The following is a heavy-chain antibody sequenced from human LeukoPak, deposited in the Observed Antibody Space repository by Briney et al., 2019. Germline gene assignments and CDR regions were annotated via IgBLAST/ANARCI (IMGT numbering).Heavy chain of an antibody. CDR2: IYYSGAT. CDR1: GGSISSSNYY. V-gene: IGHV4-39*07. J-gene: IGHJ4*02. D-gene: IGHD1-26*01. Sequence: SETLSLTCTVFGGSISSSNYYWGCIRQPPGKGLEWIGSIYYSGATFYNPSLKSRVTISVDTSKNQFSLKLSSVTAADTAVYYCATLGNGRTFDNWGQGTLVTVSS. CDR3: ATLGNGRTFDN.